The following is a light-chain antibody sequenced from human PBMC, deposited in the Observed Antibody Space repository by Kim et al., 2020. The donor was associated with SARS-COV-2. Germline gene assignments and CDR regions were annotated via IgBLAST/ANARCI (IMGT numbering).Light chain of an antibody. CDR3: CSFGGSNTLK. CDR1: TSDIGGYNY. Sequence: GQTVTISCTGTTSDIGGYNYVSWYQQYPGKAPKLMIYDVINRPSGVPDRFSGSKTGNTDSLTIYGLQADDEADYYFCSFGGSNTLKFGGGTKLTVL. J-gene: IGLJ3*02. V-gene: IGLV2-11*03. CDR2: DVI.